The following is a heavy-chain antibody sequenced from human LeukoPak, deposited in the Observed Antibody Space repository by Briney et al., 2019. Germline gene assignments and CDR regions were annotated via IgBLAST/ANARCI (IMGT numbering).Heavy chain of an antibody. D-gene: IGHD2-15*01. CDR2: IYTSGST. CDR3: ARHPTQYCSGGSCQSYYYYGMDV. Sequence: PSETLSLTCTVSGGSISSYYWSWIRQPAGKGLEWIGRIYTSGSTNYNPSLKSRVTISVDTSKNQFSLKLSSVTAADTAVYYCARHPTQYCSGGSCQSYYYYGMDVWGQGTTVTVS. CDR1: GGSISSYY. J-gene: IGHJ6*02. V-gene: IGHV4-4*07.